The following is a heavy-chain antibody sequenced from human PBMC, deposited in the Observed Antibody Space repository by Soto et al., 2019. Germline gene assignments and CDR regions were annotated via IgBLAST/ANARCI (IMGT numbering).Heavy chain of an antibody. CDR1: GFTLSNIG. D-gene: IGHD2-21*01. V-gene: IGHV3-30*18. Sequence: QVQLVESGGGVVQPGTSLRLACAASGFTLSNIGMQWVRQAPGKGLEWVAVISAGGNTKYYADSVKGRFTISRDNSKNTFFLQMNSLRTEDTAVYYCAKESGGERYAAYFDLWGQGTLVTVPA. J-gene: IGHJ4*02. CDR3: AKESGGERYAAYFDL. CDR2: ISAGGNTK.